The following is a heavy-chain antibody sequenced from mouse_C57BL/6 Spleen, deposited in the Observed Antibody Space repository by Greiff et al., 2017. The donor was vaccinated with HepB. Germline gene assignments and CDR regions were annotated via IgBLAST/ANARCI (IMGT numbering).Heavy chain of an antibody. V-gene: IGHV1-26*01. Sequence: EVQLQQSGPELVKPGASVKISCKASGYTFTDYYMNWVKQSHGKSLEWIGDINPNNGGTSYNQKFKGKATLTVDKSSSTAYMELRSLTSEDSAVYYCASPYYGRGFAYWGQGTLVTVSA. D-gene: IGHD1-1*01. CDR2: INPNNGGT. J-gene: IGHJ3*01. CDR1: GYTFTDYY. CDR3: ASPYYGRGFAY.